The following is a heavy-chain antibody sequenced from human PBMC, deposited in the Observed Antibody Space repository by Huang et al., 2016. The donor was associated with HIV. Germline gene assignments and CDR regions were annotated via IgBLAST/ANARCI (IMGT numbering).Heavy chain of an antibody. V-gene: IGHV4-59*11. CDR2: IYYSGST. J-gene: IGHJ3*02. CDR1: GGSISSHY. Sequence: QVQLQESGPGLVKPSETLSLTCTVSGGSISSHYWSWLRQPPGKGLEWIGSIYYSGSTNYNPSLKSRVTISVDTSKNQFSLKLSSVTAADTAVYYCASNTAMVTGGAFDIWGQGTMVTVSS. CDR3: ASNTAMVTGGAFDI. D-gene: IGHD5-18*01.